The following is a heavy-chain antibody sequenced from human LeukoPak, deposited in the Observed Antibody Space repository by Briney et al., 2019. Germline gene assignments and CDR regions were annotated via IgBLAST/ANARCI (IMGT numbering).Heavy chain of an antibody. CDR1: GYTFTSYD. D-gene: IGHD6-19*01. J-gene: IGHJ6*02. CDR3: ARDHGVAVAGTYYYGMDV. CDR2: MNPNSGNT. Sequence: ASVKVFCKASGYTFTSYDINWVRQATGQGLEWMGWMNPNSGNTGYAQKFQGRVTMTRNTSISTAYMELSSLRSEDTAVYYCARDHGVAVAGTYYYGMDVWGQGTTVTVSS. V-gene: IGHV1-8*01.